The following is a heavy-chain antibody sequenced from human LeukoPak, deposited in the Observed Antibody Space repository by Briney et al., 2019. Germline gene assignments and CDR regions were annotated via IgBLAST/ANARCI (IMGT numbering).Heavy chain of an antibody. CDR3: ARALGPDNDAFDI. J-gene: IGHJ3*02. Sequence: QGXEXMGRIIPILGIANYAQKFQGRVTITADKSTSTAYMELSSLRSEDTAVYYCARALGPDNDAFDIWGQGTMVTVSS. D-gene: IGHD1-14*01. V-gene: IGHV1-69*04. CDR2: IIPILGIA.